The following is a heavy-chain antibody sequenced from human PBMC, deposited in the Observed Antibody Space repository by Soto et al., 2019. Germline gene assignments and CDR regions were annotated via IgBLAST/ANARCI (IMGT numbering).Heavy chain of an antibody. D-gene: IGHD5-12*01. V-gene: IGHV3-33*01. CDR1: GFTFSICG. Sequence: PAESLRHSSQSSGFTFSICGMHRIRQALGRGLEWVAVIWYDGSNKYYADSVKGRFTISRDYSKNTLYLQMNSLRAEDTAVYYCARDAYSGYRREYYYYGMDVWGQGT. CDR3: ARDAYSGYRREYYYYGMDV. CDR2: IWYDGSNK. J-gene: IGHJ6*02.